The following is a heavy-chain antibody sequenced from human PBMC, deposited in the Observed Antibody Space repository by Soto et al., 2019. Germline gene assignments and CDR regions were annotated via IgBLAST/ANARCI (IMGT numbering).Heavy chain of an antibody. CDR3: ARLSSTWTYFDY. D-gene: IGHD6-13*01. CDR1: GFTFSNND. J-gene: IGHJ4*02. V-gene: IGHV3-13*01. Sequence: EVQLVESGGGLVQPGGSLRLSCAASGFTFSNNDMHWVRQAAGEGLEWVSGIGRAGDTYYADSVRDRITTSRDNAKNSVYLQMNSLRAGDTGVYFCARLSSTWTYFDYWGQGTLVTVSS. CDR2: IGRAGDT.